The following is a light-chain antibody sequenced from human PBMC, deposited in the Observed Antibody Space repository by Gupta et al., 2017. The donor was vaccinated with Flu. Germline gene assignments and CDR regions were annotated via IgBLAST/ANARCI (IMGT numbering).Light chain of an antibody. V-gene: IGKV4-1*01. Sequence: DIVMTQSPDSLAVSLGERATINCKSSQSVLYSSNNKNYLAWYQQKPGQPPKLLIYWASTRESGVPDRFSGSGSGTDFTLTISSLQAEDVAVYYCLQDAGTLWTFGQGTKVEIK. CDR3: LQDAGTLWT. CDR1: QSVLYSSNNKNY. J-gene: IGKJ1*01. CDR2: WAS.